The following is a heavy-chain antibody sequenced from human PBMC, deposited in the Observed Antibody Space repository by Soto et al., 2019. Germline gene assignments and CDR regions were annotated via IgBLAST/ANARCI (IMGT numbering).Heavy chain of an antibody. CDR2: IVVGSGNT. CDR3: AAGVYYDSSGYLPTAYGMDV. V-gene: IGHV1-58*01. CDR1: EFTFTSSA. Sequence: ASVKVSCKASEFTFTSSAVQWVRQARGQRLEWIGWIVVGSGNTNYAQKFQERVTITRDMSTSTAYMELSSLRSEDTAVYYCAAGVYYDSSGYLPTAYGMDVWGQGTTVTVSS. D-gene: IGHD3-22*01. J-gene: IGHJ6*02.